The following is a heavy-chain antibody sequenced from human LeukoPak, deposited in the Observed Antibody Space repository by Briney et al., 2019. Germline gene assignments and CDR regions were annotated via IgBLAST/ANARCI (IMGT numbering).Heavy chain of an antibody. J-gene: IGHJ5*02. V-gene: IGHV3-48*01. Sequence: GGSLRLSCAASGFTFSSYNMAWVRQAPGKGLKRISYIASGTGSTIYYADSVKGRFTISRDNAKNSLYLQMNSLRTEDTAVYYCAREKYSPGFDPWGQGTLIAVSS. CDR3: AREKYSPGFDP. D-gene: IGHD2-15*01. CDR1: GFTFSSYN. CDR2: IASGTGSTI.